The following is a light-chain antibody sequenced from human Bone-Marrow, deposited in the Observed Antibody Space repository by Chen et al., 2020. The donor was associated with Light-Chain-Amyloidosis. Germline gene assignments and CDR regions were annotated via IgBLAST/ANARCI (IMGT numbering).Light chain of an antibody. CDR1: SGSIATNY. V-gene: IGLV6-57*01. J-gene: IGLJ3*02. CDR2: EAD. Sequence: NFMLTQPHSVSESPGKTVIISCTRSSGSIATNYVQWYQQRPGSSPTTVIYEADQRPSGVPARFSGSIDRYSTSASLTRAGLKTEDEAVYCCQAYQGSRQWVFGGGTKLTGL. CDR3: QAYQGSRQWV.